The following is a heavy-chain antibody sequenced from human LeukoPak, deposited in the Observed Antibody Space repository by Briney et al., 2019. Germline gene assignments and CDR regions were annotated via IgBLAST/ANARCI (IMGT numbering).Heavy chain of an antibody. J-gene: IGHJ6*02. CDR2: MNPNSSNT. D-gene: IGHD6-19*01. V-gene: IGHV1-8*02. CDR1: GYTFTSYY. CDR3: ARDRIAVAPWGNGMDV. Sequence: ASVKVSCKASGYTFTSYYIHWVRQAPGQGLEWMGWMNPNSSNTGYAQKFQGRVTMTRNTSISTAYMELSSLRSEDTAVYYCARDRIAVAPWGNGMDVWGQGTTVTVSS.